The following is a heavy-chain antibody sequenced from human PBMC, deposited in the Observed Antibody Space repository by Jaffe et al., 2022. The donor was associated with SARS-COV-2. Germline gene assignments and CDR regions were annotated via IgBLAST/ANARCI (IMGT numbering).Heavy chain of an antibody. D-gene: IGHD1-26*01. V-gene: IGHV4-59*02. CDR3: ARGGAGGLFDY. J-gene: IGHJ4*02. CDR1: GGSVSTYY. Sequence: QVQLQESGPGLVKPSETLSLTCSVSGGSVSTYYWSWIRQPPGKGLEWLGYIYKRGSTNYNPSLKSRLTISMDTSKNQFSLRLSSVTAADTAVYYCARGGAGGLFDYWGQGTLVTVSS. CDR2: IYKRGST.